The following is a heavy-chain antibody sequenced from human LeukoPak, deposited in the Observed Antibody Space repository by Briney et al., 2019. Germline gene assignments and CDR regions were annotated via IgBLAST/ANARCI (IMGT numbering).Heavy chain of an antibody. CDR2: IYYSGST. CDR3: TRGSIYEFDY. Sequence: SETLSLTCTVSGGSISSYYWSWIRQPPGKGLEWIGYIYYSGSTNYNPSLESRVTISVDRSRDQFSLRLSSVTAADTAVYFCTRGSIYEFDYWGRGTLVTVSS. CDR1: GGSISSYY. J-gene: IGHJ4*02. V-gene: IGHV4-59*01. D-gene: IGHD3-3*02.